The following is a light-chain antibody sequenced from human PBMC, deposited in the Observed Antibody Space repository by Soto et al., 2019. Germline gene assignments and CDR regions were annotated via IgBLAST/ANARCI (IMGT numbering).Light chain of an antibody. V-gene: IGLV2-14*01. Sequence: QSALTQPASVSGSPGQSVTISCTGTSSDVGGYNYVSWYQQHPGKAPKFMIYDASNRPSGVSTRFSGSKSGNTASLTISGLQAEDEADYYCSSYTTGSTPVVFGGGTKLTVL. J-gene: IGLJ2*01. CDR3: SSYTTGSTPVV. CDR2: DAS. CDR1: SSDVGGYNY.